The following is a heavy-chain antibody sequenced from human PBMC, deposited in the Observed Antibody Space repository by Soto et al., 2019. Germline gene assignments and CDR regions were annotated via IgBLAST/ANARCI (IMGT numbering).Heavy chain of an antibody. J-gene: IGHJ4*02. CDR2: IYDSGST. CDR3: ARWGQIYYFDY. D-gene: IGHD7-27*01. CDR1: GGSISSYY. Sequence: PSETLSRTCSVSGGSISSYYWSWIRQPPGRGLEWIGDIYDSGSTNYNPSLKSRVTISVDMSKNQFSLKLSSVTAADTAVYYCARWGQIYYFDYWSQGTLVTVSS. V-gene: IGHV4-59*01.